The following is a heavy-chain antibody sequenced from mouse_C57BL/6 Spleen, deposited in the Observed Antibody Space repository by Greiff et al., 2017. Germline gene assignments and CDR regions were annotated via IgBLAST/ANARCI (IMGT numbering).Heavy chain of an antibody. CDR3: TGIITTVGAMDY. CDR2: IRLKSDNYAT. D-gene: IGHD1-1*01. CDR1: GFTFSNYW. V-gene: IGHV6-3*01. J-gene: IGHJ4*01. Sequence: EVKVVESGGGLVQPGGSMKLSCVASGFTFSNYWMNWVRQSPEKGLEWVAQIRLKSDNYATHYAESVKGRFTISRDDSKSSVYLQMNNLRAEDTGIYYCTGIITTVGAMDYWGQGTSVTVSS.